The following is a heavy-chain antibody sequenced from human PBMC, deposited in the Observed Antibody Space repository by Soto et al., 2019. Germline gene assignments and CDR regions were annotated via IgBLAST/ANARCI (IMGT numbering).Heavy chain of an antibody. CDR1: GFTFSVFA. Sequence: EEQLLESGGGLVQRGGSLRLSCAASGFTFSVFAISWVRQAPGKGLELVSTISRRGENTYYADSVKGRFTISRDNSKNTLNLQMNSPRGEDTAVYYCAKDRGTGDYGVNAVELWGQGTMVTVSS. CDR3: AKDRGTGDYGVNAVEL. CDR2: ISRRGENT. D-gene: IGHD7-27*01. J-gene: IGHJ3*01. V-gene: IGHV3-23*01.